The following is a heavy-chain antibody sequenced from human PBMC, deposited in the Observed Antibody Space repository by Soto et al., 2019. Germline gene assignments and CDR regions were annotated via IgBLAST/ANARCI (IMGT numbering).Heavy chain of an antibody. CDR3: ARWQQTTPYGMDV. CDR1: GGTFSSYA. D-gene: IGHD6-13*01. V-gene: IGHV1-69*13. Sequence: GASVKVSCKASGGTFSSYAISWVRQAPGQGLEWMGGIIPIFGTANYAQKFQGRVTITADESTSTAYMGLSSLRSEDTAVYYCARWQQTTPYGMDVWGQGTTVTVSS. CDR2: IIPIFGTA. J-gene: IGHJ6*02.